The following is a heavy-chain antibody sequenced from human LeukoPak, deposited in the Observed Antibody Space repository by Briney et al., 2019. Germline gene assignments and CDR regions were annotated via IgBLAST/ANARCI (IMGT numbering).Heavy chain of an antibody. CDR2: IKEDGSEK. J-gene: IGHJ5*02. V-gene: IGHV3-7*01. D-gene: IGHD1-26*01. CDR3: VYGGSYYVA. Sequence: GGSLRLSCVASGFTFTRYWMTWVRQAPGTGLELVANIKEDGSEKYYVDSVKGRFTISRDNAKNSLYLQMNSLRAEDTALYYCVYGGSYYVAWCQGTLVTVSS. CDR1: GFTFTRYW.